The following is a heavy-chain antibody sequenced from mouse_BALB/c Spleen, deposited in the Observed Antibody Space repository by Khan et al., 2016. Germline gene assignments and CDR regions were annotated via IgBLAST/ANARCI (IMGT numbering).Heavy chain of an antibody. V-gene: IGHV1-39*01. CDR2: IDPYYGGT. CDR1: GYSFTGYN. CDR3: ARGYGNYVNWYFDV. J-gene: IGHJ1*01. Sequence: VQLKQSGPELEKPGASVKISCKASGYSFTGYNMNWVKQSNGKSLEWIGSIDPYYGGTSYNQKFKGKATLTVDKSSSTAYMQLKSLTSEDSAVYSCARGYGNYVNWYFDVWGAGTTVTVSS. D-gene: IGHD2-10*02.